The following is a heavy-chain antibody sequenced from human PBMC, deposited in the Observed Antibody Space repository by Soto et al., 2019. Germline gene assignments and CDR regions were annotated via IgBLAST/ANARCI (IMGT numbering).Heavy chain of an antibody. D-gene: IGHD6-13*01. CDR3: ARTTDSRRWYVAMIDY. Sequence: ASVKVSCKASGGTFSSYTISWVLQGPGQGLEWMGRIIPILGIANYAQKFQGRVTITADKSTSTAYMERSSRRAEDTAVYYCARTTDSRRWYVAMIDYWG. J-gene: IGHJ4*01. V-gene: IGHV1-69*02. CDR2: IIPILGIA. CDR1: GGTFSSYT.